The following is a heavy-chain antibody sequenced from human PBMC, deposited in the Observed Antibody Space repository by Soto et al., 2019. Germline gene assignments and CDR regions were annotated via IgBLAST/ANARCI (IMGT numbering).Heavy chain of an antibody. D-gene: IGHD3-10*01. CDR3: ARVGSGSYYNPYLNYFDY. V-gene: IGHV3-30*03. Sequence: VRQAPGKGLEWVAVISYDGSNKYYADSVKGRFTISRDNSKNTLYLQMNSLRAEDTAVYYCARVGSGSYYNPYLNYFDYWGQGTLVTVSS. CDR2: ISYDGSNK. J-gene: IGHJ4*02.